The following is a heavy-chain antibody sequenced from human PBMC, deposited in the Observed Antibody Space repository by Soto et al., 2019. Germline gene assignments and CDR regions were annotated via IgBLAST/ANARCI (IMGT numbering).Heavy chain of an antibody. V-gene: IGHV3-30*18. CDR2: ISYDGSNK. CDR3: AKSIVRSTIYYYYGMDV. Sequence: QVQLVESRGGVVQPGRPLRLSCAAAGFTFSSYGMHWVRQAPGKGLEWVAVISYDGSNKYYADSVKGRFTISRDNSKNTLYLQMNSLRAEDTAVYYCAKSIVRSTIYYYYGMDVCGQGTTVTVSS. D-gene: IGHD1-26*01. J-gene: IGHJ6*02. CDR1: GFTFSSYG.